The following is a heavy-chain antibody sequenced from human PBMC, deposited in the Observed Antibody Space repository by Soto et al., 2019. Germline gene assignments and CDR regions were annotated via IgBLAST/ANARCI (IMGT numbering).Heavy chain of an antibody. V-gene: IGHV3-30-3*01. CDR2: ISYDGSNK. Sequence: GGSLRLSCAASGFIFSNYAMHWVRQAPGKGLEWVAAISYDGSNKYYADSVKGRFTISRDNSKNTLYLQMNSLRAEGTAVYYCARDPWPNCIGGNCFGFDFWGQGTLVTVSS. D-gene: IGHD2-15*01. J-gene: IGHJ4*02. CDR1: GFIFSNYA. CDR3: ARDPWPNCIGGNCFGFDF.